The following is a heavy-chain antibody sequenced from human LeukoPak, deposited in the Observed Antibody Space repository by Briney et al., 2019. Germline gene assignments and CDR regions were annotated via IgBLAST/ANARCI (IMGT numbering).Heavy chain of an antibody. V-gene: IGHV3-21*04. Sequence: GGSLRLSCAASGFTFSSYSMNWVRQAPGKGLEWVSSISSSSSYIYYVDSVKGRFTISRDNAKNSLYLQMNSLRAEDTAAYYCARYSSSRLYYYCYGMDVWGQGTTVTVSS. J-gene: IGHJ6*02. CDR2: ISSSSSYI. D-gene: IGHD6-13*01. CDR3: ARYSSSRLYYYCYGMDV. CDR1: GFTFSSYS.